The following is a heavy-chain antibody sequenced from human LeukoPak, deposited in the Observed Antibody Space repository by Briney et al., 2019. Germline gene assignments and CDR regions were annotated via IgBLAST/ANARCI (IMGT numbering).Heavy chain of an antibody. CDR2: INHSGST. J-gene: IGHJ3*02. V-gene: IGHV4-34*01. D-gene: IGHD2-8*02. CDR3: ARMTAGGFDI. CDR1: GGSFNSYY. Sequence: PSETLSLTCAVYGGSFNSYYCSLIRQPPGKGLEWIGEINHSGSTNYNPSLKSRVTTSVDTSKNQFSLKLSSVTAADTAVYYCARMTAGGFDIWGRGTMVTVSS.